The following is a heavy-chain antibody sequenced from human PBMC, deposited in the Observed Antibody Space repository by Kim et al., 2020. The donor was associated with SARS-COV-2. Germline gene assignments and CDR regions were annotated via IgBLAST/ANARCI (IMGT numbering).Heavy chain of an antibody. V-gene: IGHV4-59*01. CDR1: GGSISSYY. J-gene: IGHJ5*02. Sequence: SETLSLTCTVSGGSISSYYWSWIRQPPGKGLEWIGYIYYSGSTNYNPSLKSRVTISVDTSKNQFSLKLSSVTAADTAVYYCAREVDSSSWYSWFDPWGQGTLVTVSS. CDR2: IYYSGST. CDR3: AREVDSSSWYSWFDP. D-gene: IGHD6-13*01.